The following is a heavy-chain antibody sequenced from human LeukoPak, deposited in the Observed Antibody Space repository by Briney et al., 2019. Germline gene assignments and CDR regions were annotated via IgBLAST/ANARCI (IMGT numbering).Heavy chain of an antibody. Sequence: SETVSLTCAVYGGTFSGYYWSWILQPPGKGLEWIGEINHSGSTNYNPSLKSRVTISVDTSKNQFSLKLSSVTAADTAVYYCARGLGYYDSSGFRWFDPWGQGTLVTVSS. CDR1: GGTFSGYY. D-gene: IGHD3-22*01. V-gene: IGHV4-34*01. CDR2: INHSGST. CDR3: ARGLGYYDSSGFRWFDP. J-gene: IGHJ5*02.